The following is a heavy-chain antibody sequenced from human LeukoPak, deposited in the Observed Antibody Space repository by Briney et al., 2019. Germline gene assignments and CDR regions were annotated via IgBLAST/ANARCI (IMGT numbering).Heavy chain of an antibody. V-gene: IGHV4-61*08. J-gene: IGHJ4*02. Sequence: SETLSLTCTVSGGSISSGGYYWSWIRQPPGKGLEWIGYIYYSGSTNYNPSLKSRVTISVDTSKNQFSLKLSSVTAADTAVYYCARGRTTGRYDYWGQGTLVTVSS. CDR1: GGSISSGGYY. D-gene: IGHD2/OR15-2a*01. CDR3: ARGRTTGRYDY. CDR2: IYYSGST.